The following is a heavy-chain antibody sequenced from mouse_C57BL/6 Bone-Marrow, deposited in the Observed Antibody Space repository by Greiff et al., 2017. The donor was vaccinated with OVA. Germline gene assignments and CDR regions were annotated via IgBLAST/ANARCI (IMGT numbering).Heavy chain of an antibody. V-gene: IGHV1-82*01. CDR3: ARKGQLRSLDY. D-gene: IGHD3-2*02. CDR1: GYAFSSSW. CDR2: IYPGDGDT. J-gene: IGHJ2*01. Sequence: QVQLQQSGPELVKPGASVKISCKASGYAFSSSWMNWVKQRPGKGLEWIGRIYPGDGDTNYNGKFKGKATLTADKSSSTAYMQLSSLTSEDSAVYVCARKGQLRSLDYWGQGTTLTVSS.